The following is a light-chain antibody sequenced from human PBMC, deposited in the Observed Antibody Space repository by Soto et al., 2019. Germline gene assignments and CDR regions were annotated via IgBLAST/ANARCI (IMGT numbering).Light chain of an antibody. CDR3: QHKWA. CDR1: QSINSW. CDR2: KAS. Sequence: DIQMTQSPSTLSASVGDRVTITCRASQSINSWLAWFQQKPGKAPKLLIYKASSLQSGVPSRFSGSGSGTEFTLTISSLQPDDFATYYCQHKWAFGQGTKVEIK. J-gene: IGKJ1*01. V-gene: IGKV1-5*03.